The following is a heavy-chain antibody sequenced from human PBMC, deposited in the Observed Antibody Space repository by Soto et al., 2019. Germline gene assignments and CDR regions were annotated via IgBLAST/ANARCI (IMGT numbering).Heavy chain of an antibody. CDR3: VGDYGGLEGFDV. D-gene: IGHD4-17*01. V-gene: IGHV3-23*01. J-gene: IGHJ3*01. CDR2: ISGSDYRT. CDR1: VGSGFTFTDYA. Sequence: EVQLLESGGGLVQPGGSLRLSCVASVGSGFTFTDYAMAWVRQAPEKGLEWVSGISGSDYRTYYADSVKGRFTISRDNSKNTLFLQMNSLRAEDTAIYYCVGDYGGLEGFDVWGQGTMVTVS.